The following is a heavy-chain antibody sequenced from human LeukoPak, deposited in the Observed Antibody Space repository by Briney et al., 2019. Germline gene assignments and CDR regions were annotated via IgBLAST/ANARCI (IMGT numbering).Heavy chain of an antibody. Sequence: ASVKVSCKASGGTFSSYAISWVRQAPGQGLEWMGWINTNTGNPTYAQGFTGRFVFSLDTSVSTAYLQISSLKAEDTAVYYCARNKQELRYYYYYYSMDVWGKGTTVTVSS. D-gene: IGHD4-17*01. J-gene: IGHJ6*03. CDR1: GGTFSSYA. V-gene: IGHV7-4-1*02. CDR2: INTNTGNP. CDR3: ARNKQELRYYYYYYSMDV.